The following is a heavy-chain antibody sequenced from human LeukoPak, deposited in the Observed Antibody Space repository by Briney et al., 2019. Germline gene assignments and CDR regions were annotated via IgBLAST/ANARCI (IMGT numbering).Heavy chain of an antibody. CDR3: ARGTYYYDSSGYYYYYGMDV. CDR2: IYPGDSDT. CDR1: GYSFTSYW. Sequence: GESLKISCKSSGYSFTSYWIGWVRQMPGKGLEWMGIIYPGDSDTRYSPSFQGQVTISADKSISTAYLQWSSLKASDTAMYYCARGTYYYDSSGYYYYYGMDVWGQGTTVTVSS. V-gene: IGHV5-51*01. D-gene: IGHD3-22*01. J-gene: IGHJ6*02.